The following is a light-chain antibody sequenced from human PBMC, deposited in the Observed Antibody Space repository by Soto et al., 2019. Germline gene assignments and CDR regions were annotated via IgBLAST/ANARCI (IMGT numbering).Light chain of an antibody. V-gene: IGKV3-11*01. CDR3: QQRNMWPRT. CDR1: QSINSD. J-gene: IGKJ1*01. CDR2: DAS. Sequence: EIVLTQSPATPSLPPGERATVSCTASQSINSDLAWYQQRPGQAPRLLIYDASNRAPGIPARFGGSGSGADFTLSISSLEPEDFAVYHCQQRNMWPRTFGQGTKVDI.